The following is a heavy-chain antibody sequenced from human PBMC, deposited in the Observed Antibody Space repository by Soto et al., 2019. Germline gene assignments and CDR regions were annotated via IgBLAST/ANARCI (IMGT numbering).Heavy chain of an antibody. Sequence: SETLSLTCSVSGGSISSSTYYWSWIRQHPGKGLEWIGDISYSGSTFYNPSLKSRLTISVDTSKNQFSLKLSSVTAADTAVYYCASAVPYSSSSKKGPVKWFDPWGQGTLVTVSS. J-gene: IGHJ5*02. V-gene: IGHV4-31*02. CDR1: GGSISSSTYY. CDR3: ASAVPYSSSSKKGPVKWFDP. D-gene: IGHD6-6*01. CDR2: ISYSGST.